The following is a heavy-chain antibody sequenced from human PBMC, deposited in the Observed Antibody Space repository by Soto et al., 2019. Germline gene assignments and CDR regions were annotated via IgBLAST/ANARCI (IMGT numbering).Heavy chain of an antibody. J-gene: IGHJ4*02. CDR3: ARDRSNSWFLFDY. CDR1: GFTFSSYG. Sequence: GGTLRLSCEASGFTFSSYGMHWVCQAPGKGMEWVAVIWYDGSNKYYADSVKGRFTISRDNSKNTLYLQMNSLRAEDTAVYYCARDRSNSWFLFDYWGQGTLVTVSS. D-gene: IGHD6-13*01. V-gene: IGHV3-33*01. CDR2: IWYDGSNK.